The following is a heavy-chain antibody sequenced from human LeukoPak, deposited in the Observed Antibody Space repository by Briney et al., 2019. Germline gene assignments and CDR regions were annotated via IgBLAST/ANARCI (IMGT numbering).Heavy chain of an antibody. CDR1: GGSFSGYY. J-gene: IGHJ5*02. D-gene: IGHD6-13*01. CDR2: INHSGST. CDR3: ARRAERYSNSWYNWFDP. Sequence: PSETLSLTCAVYGGSFSGYYWSWIRQPPGKGLEWIGEINHSGSTNYNPSLKSRVTISVDTSKNQFSLKLSSVTAADTAVYYCARRAERYSNSWYNWFDPWGQGTLVTVSS. V-gene: IGHV4-34*01.